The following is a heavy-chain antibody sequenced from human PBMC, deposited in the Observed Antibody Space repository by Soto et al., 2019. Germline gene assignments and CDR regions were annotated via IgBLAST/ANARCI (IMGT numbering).Heavy chain of an antibody. J-gene: IGHJ5*02. CDR3: ARSRYVWGSYRTRGWFDP. D-gene: IGHD3-16*02. CDR2: IYYSGST. Sequence: SETLSLTCTVSGGSISSSSYYWGWIRQPPGKGLEWIGSIYYSGSTYYNPSLKSRVTISVDTSKNQFSLKLSAVTAADTAVYYCARSRYVWGSYRTRGWFDPWGQGTLVTVSS. CDR1: GGSISSSSYY. V-gene: IGHV4-39*01.